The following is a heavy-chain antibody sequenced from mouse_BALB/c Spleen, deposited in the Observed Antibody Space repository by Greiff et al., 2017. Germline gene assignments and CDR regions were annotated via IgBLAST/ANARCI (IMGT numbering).Heavy chain of an antibody. J-gene: IGHJ2*01. V-gene: IGHV1-9*01. D-gene: IGHD2-3*01. CDR2: ILPGSGST. CDR3: ARSMVTTDFDY. CDR1: GYTFSSYW. Sequence: VQLQQSGAELMKPGASVKISCKATGYTFSSYWIEWVKQRPGHGLEWIGEILPGSGSTNYNEKFKGKATFTADTSSNTAYMQLSSLTSEDSAVYYCARSMVTTDFDYWGQGTTLTVSS.